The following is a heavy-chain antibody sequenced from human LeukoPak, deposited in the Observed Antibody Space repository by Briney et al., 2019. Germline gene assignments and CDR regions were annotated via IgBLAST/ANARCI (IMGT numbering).Heavy chain of an antibody. D-gene: IGHD5-24*01. V-gene: IGHV3-7*01. CDR1: GFTFSSFS. Sequence: GGSLRLSCAASGFTFSSFSMNWVRQVPGKGLECLANIKEDGSETYYADSVKGRFTISRDNPKNLLFLQINSLRVEDTAVYYCARETPRRGETRDGYRWGQGTVVTVSS. CDR2: IKEDGSET. CDR3: ARETPRRGETRDGYR. J-gene: IGHJ4*02.